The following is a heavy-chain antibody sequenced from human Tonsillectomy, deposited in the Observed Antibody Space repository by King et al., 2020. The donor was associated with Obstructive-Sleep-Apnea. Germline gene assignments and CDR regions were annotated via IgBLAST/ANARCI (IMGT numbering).Heavy chain of an antibody. CDR2: ISYDGSNK. CDR1: GFTFSSYA. V-gene: IGHV3-30-3*01. CDR3: ARLAPELTGDQDGYFDY. J-gene: IGHJ4*02. Sequence: VQLVESGGGVVQPGRSLRLSCAASGFTFSSYAMQWVRQAPGKGLEWVAGISYDGSNKNYADSVKGRFTISRDNSKNTLYLQMNSLRAEDTAVYYCARLAPELTGDQDGYFDYWGQGTLVTVSS. D-gene: IGHD7-27*01.